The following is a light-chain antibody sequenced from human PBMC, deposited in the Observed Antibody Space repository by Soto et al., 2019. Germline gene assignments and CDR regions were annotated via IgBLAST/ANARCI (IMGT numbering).Light chain of an antibody. CDR3: QQYNDWPLT. V-gene: IGKV3-15*01. J-gene: IGKJ1*01. CDR1: QSVSSN. Sequence: EIVMTQSPVTLSVSPVERVTLSCRASQSVSSNLAWYQQKPGQAPSLLIYGAFTRATGIPARFSGTGSGTEFTLTISSLQSEDFALYYCQQYNDWPLTFGQGTKVDI. CDR2: GAF.